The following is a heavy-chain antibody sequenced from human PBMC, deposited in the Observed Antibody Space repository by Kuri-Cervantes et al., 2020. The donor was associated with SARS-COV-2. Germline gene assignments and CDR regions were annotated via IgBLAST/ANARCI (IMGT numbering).Heavy chain of an antibody. CDR3: ARDRVVPGDYYYYGMDV. V-gene: IGHV1-69*13. CDR1: GGTFSSYA. D-gene: IGHD2-15*01. J-gene: IGHJ6*02. CDR2: IIPIFGTA. Sequence: SVHVSCKASGGTFSSYAISWVRQAPGQGLEWMGGIIPIFGTANYAQKFQGRVTITADESTSTAYMELSSLRSEDTAVYYCARDRVVPGDYYYYGMDVWGQGTTVTVSS.